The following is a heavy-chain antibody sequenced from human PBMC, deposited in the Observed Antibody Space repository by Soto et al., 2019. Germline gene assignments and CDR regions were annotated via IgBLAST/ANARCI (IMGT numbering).Heavy chain of an antibody. Sequence: GGSLRLSCTASGFTFGDYAMSWFRQAPGKGLEWVGFIRSKAYGGTTEYAASVKGRFTISRDDSKSIAYLQMNSLKTEDTAVYYCTRTLYYDFWSGYYVLSPREGPFDYWGQGTLVTVSS. V-gene: IGHV3-49*03. CDR2: IRSKAYGGTT. D-gene: IGHD3-3*01. CDR3: TRTLYYDFWSGYYVLSPREGPFDY. J-gene: IGHJ4*02. CDR1: GFTFGDYA.